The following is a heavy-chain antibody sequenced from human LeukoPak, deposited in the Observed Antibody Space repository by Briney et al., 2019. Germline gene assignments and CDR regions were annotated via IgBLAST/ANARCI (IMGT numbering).Heavy chain of an antibody. D-gene: IGHD6-19*01. CDR3: ARGTGSDGWYIDY. CDR2: ISGSSSSSDGGAK. CDR1: GFTFSTYS. V-gene: IGHV3-48*02. J-gene: IGHJ4*02. Sequence: PVGSLRLSCTASGFTFSTYSMNWVRQAPGRGLEWVSYISGSSSSSDGGAKQYADSVKGRFTISRDNDKNSLYLQMNSLRDEDTAVYYCARGTGSDGWYIDYWGQGTLVSVSS.